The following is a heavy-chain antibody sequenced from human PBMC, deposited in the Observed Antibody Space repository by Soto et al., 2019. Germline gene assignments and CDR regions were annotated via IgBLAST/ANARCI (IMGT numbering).Heavy chain of an antibody. D-gene: IGHD6-19*01. Sequence: SETLSLTCTVSGGSISSSSYYWGWIRQPPGKGLEWIGSIYYSGSTYYNPSLKSRVTISVDTSKNQFSLKLSSVTAADTAVYYCARDGWIAVAGGFDPWGQGTLVTVSS. V-gene: IGHV4-39*02. CDR3: ARDGWIAVAGGFDP. J-gene: IGHJ5*02. CDR1: GGSISSSSYY. CDR2: IYYSGST.